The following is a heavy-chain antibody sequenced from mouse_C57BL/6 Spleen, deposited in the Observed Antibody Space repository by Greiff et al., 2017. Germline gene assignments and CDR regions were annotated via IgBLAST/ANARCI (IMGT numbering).Heavy chain of an antibody. J-gene: IGHJ4*01. V-gene: IGHV5-6*01. CDR3: ARLYDYAMDY. Sequence: EVLLLQSGADLVKPGASLKLSCTASGFTFSSYGMSWVRQTPDQSLEWVATISTGRSYTYYPDSVKGRFTISRDKATNTLYLQISSLKSEDTAMYYCARLYDYAMDYWGQGTSVTVSS. CDR2: ISTGRSYT. CDR1: GFTFSSYG. D-gene: IGHD2-14*01.